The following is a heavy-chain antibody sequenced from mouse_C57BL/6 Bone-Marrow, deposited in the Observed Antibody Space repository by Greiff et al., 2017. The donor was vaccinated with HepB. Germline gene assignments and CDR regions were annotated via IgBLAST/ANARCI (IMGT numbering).Heavy chain of an antibody. D-gene: IGHD1-1*01. CDR1: GFSLTSYG. CDR3: AKDDYGSSYGYFDV. CDR2: IWRGGST. J-gene: IGHJ1*03. V-gene: IGHV2-5*01. Sequence: QVQLQQSGPGLVQPSQSLSITCTVSGFSLTSYGVHWVRQSPGKGLEWLGVIWRGGSTDYNAAFMSRLSITKDNSKSQVFFKMNSLQADDTAIYYWAKDDYGSSYGYFDVWGTGTTVTVSS.